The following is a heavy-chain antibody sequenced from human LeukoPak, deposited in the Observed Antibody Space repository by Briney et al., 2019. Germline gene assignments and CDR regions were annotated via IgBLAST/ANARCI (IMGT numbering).Heavy chain of an antibody. J-gene: IGHJ4*02. CDR1: GFTFSSCA. V-gene: IGHV3-30*04. D-gene: IGHD6-19*01. CDR2: ISYDGSNK. Sequence: GGSLRLSCAASGFTFSSCAMHWVRQAPGKGLEWVAVISYDGSNKYYADSVKGRFTISRDNSKNTLYLQMNSLRAEDTAVYYCARDKGYSSGWGEIGYWGQGTLVTVSS. CDR3: ARDKGYSSGWGEIGY.